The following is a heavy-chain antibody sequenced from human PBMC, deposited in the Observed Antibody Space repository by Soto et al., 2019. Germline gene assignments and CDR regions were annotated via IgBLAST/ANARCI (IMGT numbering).Heavy chain of an antibody. CDR2: ITSSSSTI. CDR3: ARGRVGTAYFDY. J-gene: IGHJ4*02. Sequence: GGSLRLSCAASGFTFSSNSMNWVRQAPGKGLEWISYITSSSSTIYYADSVKGRFTISRDNAKNSVYLQMNSLRDEDTAVYYCARGRVGTAYFDYWGQGALVTVSS. D-gene: IGHD2-21*02. CDR1: GFTFSSNS. V-gene: IGHV3-48*02.